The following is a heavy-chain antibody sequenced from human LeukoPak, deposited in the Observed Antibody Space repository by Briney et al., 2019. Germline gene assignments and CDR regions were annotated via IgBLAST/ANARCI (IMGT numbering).Heavy chain of an antibody. J-gene: IGHJ4*02. CDR1: GFTFSRYA. CDR2: ISGSGDST. V-gene: IGHV3-23*01. D-gene: IGHD3-9*01. Sequence: PGGSLRLSCAGSGFTFSRYAMTWVRQTPGKGLEWVSGISGSGDSTSYVDSVKGRFTISRDNSKNTLYLQMNSLRAEDTAVYYCARAGSDDILTGPAGGYYFDYWGQGTLVTVSS. CDR3: ARAGSDDILTGPAGGYYFDY.